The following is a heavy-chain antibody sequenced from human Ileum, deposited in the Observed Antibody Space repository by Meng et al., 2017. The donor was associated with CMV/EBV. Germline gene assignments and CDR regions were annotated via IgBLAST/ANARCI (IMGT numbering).Heavy chain of an antibody. V-gene: IGHV4-30-4*08. J-gene: IGHJ3*02. CDR2: IHYSGST. CDR1: GGSISSGDYY. D-gene: IGHD3-10*01. Sequence: SETLSLTCSVSGGSISSGDYYWSWIRQPPGKGLEWIGYIHYSGSTSYNPSLKSRVTISVDTSKNQFSLRLSSVTAADTAVYYCAREESISGTYGDAFDIWGQGTMVTV. CDR3: AREESISGTYGDAFDI.